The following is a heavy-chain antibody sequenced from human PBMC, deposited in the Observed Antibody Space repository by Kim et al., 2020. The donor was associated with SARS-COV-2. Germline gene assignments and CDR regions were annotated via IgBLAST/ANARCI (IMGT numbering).Heavy chain of an antibody. J-gene: IGHJ6*02. CDR3: ARLTVPSDV. CDR1: GGSFSGYY. V-gene: IGHV4-34*01. D-gene: IGHD1-1*01. CDR2: INHSGST. Sequence: SETLSLTCAVYGGSFSGYYWSWIRQPPGKGLEWIGEINHSGSTNYNPSLKSRVTISVDTSKNQFSLKLSSVTAADTAVYYCARLTVPSDVWGQGTTVTVSS.